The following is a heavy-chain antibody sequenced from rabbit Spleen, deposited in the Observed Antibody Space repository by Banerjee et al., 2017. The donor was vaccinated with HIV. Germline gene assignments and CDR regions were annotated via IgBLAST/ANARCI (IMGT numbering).Heavy chain of an antibody. V-gene: IGHV1S40*01. CDR3: ARDSGSSFSSYGMDL. D-gene: IGHD8-1*01. CDR2: IEGGSSAFS. CDR1: GVSFSNNHY. J-gene: IGHJ6*01. Sequence: QSLEESGGGLVKPGASLTLTCKAYGVSFSNNHYMCWVRQAPGKGLEWIACIEGGSSAFSYFASWAKGRFTIPKTSSTTVTLQMTSLTAADTATYFCARDSGSSFSSYGMDLWGQGTLVTVS.